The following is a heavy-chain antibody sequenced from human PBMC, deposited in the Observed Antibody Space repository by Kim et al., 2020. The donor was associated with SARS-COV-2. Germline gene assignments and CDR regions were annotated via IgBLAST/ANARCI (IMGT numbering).Heavy chain of an antibody. D-gene: IGHD3-3*01. Sequence: SETLSLTCTVSGGSISSYYWSWIRQPPGKGLEWIGYIYYNGSTNYNPSLKSRVTISVDTSKNQFSLKLSSVTAADTAVYYCARAPRITIFGVVNYYFDYCGQGPLVPVSS. J-gene: IGHJ4*02. V-gene: IGHV4-59*01. CDR2: IYYNGST. CDR3: ARAPRITIFGVVNYYFDY. CDR1: GGSISSYY.